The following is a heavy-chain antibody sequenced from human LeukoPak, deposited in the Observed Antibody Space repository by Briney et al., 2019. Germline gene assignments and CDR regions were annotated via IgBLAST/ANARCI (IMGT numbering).Heavy chain of an antibody. Sequence: ASVKVSCKASGYTFTSYAIHWVRQAPGQRLEWMGWISAGNGNTKYSQNFQGRVTFISNTSATTAFMELSSLRSEDAAVYYCAKDSGSGSNDYWGQGTLVTVSS. J-gene: IGHJ4*02. CDR2: ISAGNGNT. CDR3: AKDSGSGSNDY. CDR1: GYTFTSYA. D-gene: IGHD1-26*01. V-gene: IGHV1-3*01.